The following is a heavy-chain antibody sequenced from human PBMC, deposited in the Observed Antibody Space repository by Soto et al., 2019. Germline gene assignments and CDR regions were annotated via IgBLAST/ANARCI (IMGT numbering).Heavy chain of an antibody. Sequence: QVQLVQSGAEVKKPGASVKVSCKASGYTFTGYYMHWVRQAPGQRLEWMGWINPNSGGTNYAQQFQGWGTMTRDTSISTAYMELSGLRSDDTAVYYCARDADSRPAKIFPLDECMDVWGQGTTVTVSS. CDR3: ARDADSRPAKIFPLDECMDV. V-gene: IGHV1-2*04. D-gene: IGHD3-9*01. CDR2: INPNSGGT. J-gene: IGHJ6*02. CDR1: GYTFTGYY.